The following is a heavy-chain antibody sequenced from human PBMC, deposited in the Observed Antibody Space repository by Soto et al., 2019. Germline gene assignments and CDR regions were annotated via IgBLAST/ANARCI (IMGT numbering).Heavy chain of an antibody. CDR3: ARIAAAVRGPRKPFDP. J-gene: IGHJ5*02. CDR2: IKHSGST. V-gene: IGHV4-34*01. CDR1: GGSFSGYY. D-gene: IGHD6-13*01. Sequence: QVQLQQWGAGLLKPSETLSLTCAVYGGSFSGYYWSWIRQPPGKGLEWIGEIKHSGSTNYNPSLKSRVTISVDTSKNQFSLKLSSVTAADTAVYYCARIAAAVRGPRKPFDPWGQGTLVTVSS.